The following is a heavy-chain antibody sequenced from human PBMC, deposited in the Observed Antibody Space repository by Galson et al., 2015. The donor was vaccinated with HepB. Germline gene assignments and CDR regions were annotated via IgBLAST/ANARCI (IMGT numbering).Heavy chain of an antibody. CDR1: GYTLTELS. CDR3: ATVAVAGPLGAFDI. CDR2: FDPEDGET. D-gene: IGHD6-19*01. J-gene: IGHJ3*02. Sequence: SLKVSCKVSGYTLTELSMHWVRQAPGKGLEWMGGFDPEDGETIYAQKFQGRVTMTEDTSTDTAYMELSSLRSEDTAVYYCATVAVAGPLGAFDIWGQGTMVTVSS. V-gene: IGHV1-24*01.